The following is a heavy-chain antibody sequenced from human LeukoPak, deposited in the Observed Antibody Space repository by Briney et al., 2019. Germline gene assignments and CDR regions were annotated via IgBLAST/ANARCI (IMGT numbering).Heavy chain of an antibody. CDR1: GYTFTGYY. Sequence: ASVKVSCKASGYTFTGYYMHWVRQAPGQGLEWMGWINPNSGGTNYAQKFQGRVTMTRDTSISTAYMELSRLRSDDTAVYYCARDRIMIMFGGVSWFDPWGQGTLVSVSS. J-gene: IGHJ5*02. CDR2: INPNSGGT. D-gene: IGHD3-16*01. CDR3: ARDRIMIMFGGVSWFDP. V-gene: IGHV1-2*02.